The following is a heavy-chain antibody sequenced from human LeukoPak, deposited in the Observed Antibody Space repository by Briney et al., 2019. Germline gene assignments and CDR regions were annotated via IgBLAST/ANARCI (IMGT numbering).Heavy chain of an antibody. CDR1: GYTFTNYD. CDR2: MNPNSGNT. V-gene: IGHV1-8*03. D-gene: IGHD5-12*01. Sequence: GSSVKVSCKASGYTFTNYDINWVRQATGQGLEWMVWMNPNSGNTGYAQKFQGRITITRNTSISTAYMELSSLRSEDTALYYCARSGAIVATIRYYFDYWGQGTLVTVSS. J-gene: IGHJ4*02. CDR3: ARSGAIVATIRYYFDY.